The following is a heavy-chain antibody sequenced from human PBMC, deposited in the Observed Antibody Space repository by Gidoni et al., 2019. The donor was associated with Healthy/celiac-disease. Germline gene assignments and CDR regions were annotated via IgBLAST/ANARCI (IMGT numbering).Heavy chain of an antibody. CDR3: AKAETGTAPFDY. CDR2: IRYDGSNK. J-gene: IGHJ4*02. D-gene: IGHD5-18*01. CDR1: GFTFSSYG. Sequence: QVQLVESGGGVVQPGGSLRLSCAASGFTFSSYGMHWVRQAPGKGLEWVAFIRYDGSNKYYADSVKGRFTISRDNSKNTLYLQMNSLRAEDTAVYYCAKAETGTAPFDYWGQGTLVTVSS. V-gene: IGHV3-30*02.